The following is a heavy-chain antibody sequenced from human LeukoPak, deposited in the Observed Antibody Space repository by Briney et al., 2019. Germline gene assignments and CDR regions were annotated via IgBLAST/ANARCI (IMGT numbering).Heavy chain of an antibody. D-gene: IGHD3-10*01. J-gene: IGHJ4*02. CDR1: GYTLTELS. CDR2: FDPEDGET. Sequence: ASVKVSCKVSGYTLTELSTHWVRQAPGKGLEWMGGFDPEDGETIYAQKFQGRVTMTEDTSTDTAYMELSSLRSEDTAVYYCATGPSSETPLDYWGQGTLVTVSS. CDR3: ATGPSSETPLDY. V-gene: IGHV1-24*01.